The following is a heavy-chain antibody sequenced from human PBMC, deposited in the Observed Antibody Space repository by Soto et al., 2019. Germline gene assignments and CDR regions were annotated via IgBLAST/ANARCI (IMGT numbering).Heavy chain of an antibody. J-gene: IGHJ4*02. D-gene: IGHD2-21*01. Sequence: PSETLSLTCAVSGVSISSGGYSWSWIRQPPGKGLEWIGYIYHSGSTYYNPSLKSRVTISVDRSKNQFSLKLSSVTAADTAVYYCARGNVVAIDYWGQGTLVTSPQ. CDR2: IYHSGST. CDR1: GVSISSGGYS. CDR3: ARGNVVAIDY. V-gene: IGHV4-30-2*01.